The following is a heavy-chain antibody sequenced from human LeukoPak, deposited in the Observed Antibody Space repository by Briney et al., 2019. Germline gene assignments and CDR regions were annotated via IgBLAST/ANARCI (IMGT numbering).Heavy chain of an antibody. J-gene: IGHJ4*02. CDR3: ARELRGYHRFFDY. Sequence: PSETLSLTCTVSGGSITSSNYYWGWIRQPPGKGLEWIGSFYYSGSTNYNPSLKSRVTISVDTSKNQFSLKLSSVTAADTAVYYCARELRGYHRFFDYWGQGTLVTVSS. D-gene: IGHD3-22*01. CDR2: FYYSGST. CDR1: GGSITSSNYY. V-gene: IGHV4-39*02.